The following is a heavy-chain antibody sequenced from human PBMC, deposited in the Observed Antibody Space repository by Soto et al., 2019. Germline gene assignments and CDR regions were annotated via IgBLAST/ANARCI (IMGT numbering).Heavy chain of an antibody. V-gene: IGHV3-33*01. D-gene: IGHD5-18*01. CDR3: ARDEEELWPRGYFDL. CDR2: IWYDGSNK. CDR1: GFTFSSYG. J-gene: IGHJ2*01. Sequence: HPGGSLRLSCAASGFTFSSYGMHWVRQAPGKGLEWVAVIWYDGSNKYYADSVKGRFTISRDNSKNTLYLQMNSLRAEDTAVYYCARDEEELWPRGYFDLWGRGTLVTVSS.